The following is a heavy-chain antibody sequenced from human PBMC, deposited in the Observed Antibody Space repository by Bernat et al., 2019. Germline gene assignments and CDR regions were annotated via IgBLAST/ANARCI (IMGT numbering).Heavy chain of an antibody. CDR1: GFTFSSYS. CDR2: ISSSSSYI. D-gene: IGHD1-26*01. CDR3: APAQWEGAFAI. J-gene: IGHJ3*02. Sequence: EVQLVESGGGLVKPGGSLRLSCAASGFTFSSYSMNWVRQAPGKGLEWVSSISSSSSYIYYADSEKGRFTISRDNAKNSLYLQMNSLRAEDTAVYYCAPAQWEGAFAIWSQGTMVTVSS. V-gene: IGHV3-21*01.